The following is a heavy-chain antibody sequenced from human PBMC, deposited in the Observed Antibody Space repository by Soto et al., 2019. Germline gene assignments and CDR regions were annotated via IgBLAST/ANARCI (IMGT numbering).Heavy chain of an antibody. Sequence: MTLSRVPSSLISSSQWVTWVRPVPGKGLEWVANIKENGSESDYGDSLKGRVTISRDNAKNSLFLQMSSLRAEDTAIYYCARCHAWYGYSCDDWGPGTMVTVSS. CDR1: SLISSSQW. V-gene: IGHV3-7*03. D-gene: IGHD5-18*01. CDR3: ARCHAWYGYSCDD. J-gene: IGHJ4*03. CDR2: IKENGSES.